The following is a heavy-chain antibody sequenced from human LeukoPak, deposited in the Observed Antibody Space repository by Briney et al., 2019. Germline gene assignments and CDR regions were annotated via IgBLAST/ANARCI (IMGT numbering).Heavy chain of an antibody. CDR3: ARDQGYYDSSGYYGPIDDY. CDR2: ISYDGSNK. D-gene: IGHD3-22*01. Sequence: GGSLRLSCAASGFTFSSYAMHWVRQAPGKGLEWVAVISYDGSNKYYADSVKSRFTISRDNSKNTLYLQMNSLRAEDTAVYYCARDQGYYDSSGYYGPIDDYWGQGTLVTVSS. V-gene: IGHV3-30-3*01. CDR1: GFTFSSYA. J-gene: IGHJ4*02.